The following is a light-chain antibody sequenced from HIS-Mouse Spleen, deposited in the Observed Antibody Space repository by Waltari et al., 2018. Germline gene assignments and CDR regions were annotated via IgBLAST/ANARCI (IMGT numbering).Light chain of an antibody. J-gene: IGKJ1*01. Sequence: DIQLTQSPSFLSASVGDRVTIPCRASQGISSYLAWYQQKPGKAPKLLIYAASTFQSGVPSRFSGSGSGTELTLTISSLQPEDFATYYCQQLNSYPPTFGQGTKVEIK. V-gene: IGKV1-9*01. CDR3: QQLNSYPPT. CDR2: AAS. CDR1: QGISSY.